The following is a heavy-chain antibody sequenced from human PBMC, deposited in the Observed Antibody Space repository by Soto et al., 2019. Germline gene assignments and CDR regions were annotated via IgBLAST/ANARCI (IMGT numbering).Heavy chain of an antibody. CDR3: ARDGVGLCAGDCSFNAFEL. D-gene: IGHD2-21*02. CDR1: GGTFNSYA. J-gene: IGHJ3*01. V-gene: IGHV1-69*17. CDR2: IIPIFGIT. Sequence: QALLEQSGAEMKKPGSSVTVSCKTSGGTFNSYAISWVRQAPGQGLEWMGGIIPIFGITNYAQNFQGRLTLTADKVTDTAYMELISLTSDDTAVYFCARDGVGLCAGDCSFNAFELWGRGTSVTVSS.